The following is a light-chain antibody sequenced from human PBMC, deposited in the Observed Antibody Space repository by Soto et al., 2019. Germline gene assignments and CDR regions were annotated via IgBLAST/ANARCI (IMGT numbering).Light chain of an antibody. J-gene: IGLJ2*01. CDR2: EGS. V-gene: IGLV2-23*03. CDR3: CSYAGISTFVV. CDR1: SSDVGSYKL. Sequence: QSVLTQPASVSGSPGQSITISCTGTSSDVGSYKLVSWYQQHPGKAPKLMIDEGSKRPSGVSNRFSGSKSGNTAALTISGLQAEDEADYYCCSYAGISTFVVFGGGTKLTVL.